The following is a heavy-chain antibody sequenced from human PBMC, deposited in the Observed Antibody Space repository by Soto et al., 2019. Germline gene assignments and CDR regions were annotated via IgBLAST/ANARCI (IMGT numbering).Heavy chain of an antibody. CDR1: GYTFTSYG. Sequence: QVQLVQSGAEVKKPGASVKVSYKASGYTFTSYGISWVRQAPGKGLEWMGWISAYNGNTNYAQKLQGRVTMTTDTSTSTAYMEMRSLRSDDTAVYYCARDSRIITTGYFDLWGRGTLVTVSS. V-gene: IGHV1-18*01. J-gene: IGHJ2*01. CDR3: ARDSRIITTGYFDL. CDR2: ISAYNGNT. D-gene: IGHD3-10*01.